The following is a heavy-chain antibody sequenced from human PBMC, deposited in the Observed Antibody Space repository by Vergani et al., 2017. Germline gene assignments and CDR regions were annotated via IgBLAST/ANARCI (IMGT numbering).Heavy chain of an antibody. CDR2: IRYDGSNK. D-gene: IGHD4-17*01. V-gene: IGHV3-30*02. CDR1: GFTFSSYG. J-gene: IGHJ4*02. Sequence: QVQLVESGGGVVQPGGSLRLSCAASGFTFSSYGIHWVRQAPGKGLEWVAFIRYDGSNKYYADSVKGRFTISRDNSKNTLYLQMNSLRAEDTAVYYCAKEYGGDYWGQGTLVTVSS. CDR3: AKEYGGDY.